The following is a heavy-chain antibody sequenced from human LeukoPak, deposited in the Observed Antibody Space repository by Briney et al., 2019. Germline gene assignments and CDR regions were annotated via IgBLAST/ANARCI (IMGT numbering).Heavy chain of an antibody. J-gene: IGHJ5*02. Sequence: ASVKVSCKASGYTFTGYYMHWVRQAPGQGLEWMGWINLNSGGTNYAQKFQGRVTMTRDTSISTAYMELSRLRSDDTAVYYCAREPRYQLLYNWFDPWGQGTLVTVSS. CDR1: GYTFTGYY. V-gene: IGHV1-2*02. CDR3: AREPRYQLLYNWFDP. D-gene: IGHD2-2*01. CDR2: INLNSGGT.